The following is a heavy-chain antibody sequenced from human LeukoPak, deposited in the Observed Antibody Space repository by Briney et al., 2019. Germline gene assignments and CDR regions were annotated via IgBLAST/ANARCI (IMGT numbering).Heavy chain of an antibody. CDR1: GGSFSSYY. CDR2: IYYSGST. V-gene: IGHV4-39*07. Sequence: SETLSLTCAVYGGSFSSYYWGWIRQPPGKGLEWIGSIYYSGSTYYNPSLKSRVTISVDTSKNQFSLKLSSVTAADTAVYYCARAPRRQWPEGSWFDPWGQGTLVTVSS. J-gene: IGHJ5*02. CDR3: ARAPRRQWPEGSWFDP. D-gene: IGHD6-19*01.